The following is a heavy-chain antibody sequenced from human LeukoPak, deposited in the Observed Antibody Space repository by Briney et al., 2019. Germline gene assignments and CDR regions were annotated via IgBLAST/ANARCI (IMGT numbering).Heavy chain of an antibody. CDR1: GFTFSSYA. V-gene: IGHV3-23*01. CDR2: IIGSGGST. Sequence: GRSLRLSCAASGFTFSSYAMHWVRQAPGKGLEWVSAIIGSGGSTYYADSVKGRFTISRDNSKNTLYLQMNSLRAEDTAVYYCAKNLGYCSSTSCPEFDPWGQGTLVTVSS. J-gene: IGHJ5*02. CDR3: AKNLGYCSSTSCPEFDP. D-gene: IGHD2-2*01.